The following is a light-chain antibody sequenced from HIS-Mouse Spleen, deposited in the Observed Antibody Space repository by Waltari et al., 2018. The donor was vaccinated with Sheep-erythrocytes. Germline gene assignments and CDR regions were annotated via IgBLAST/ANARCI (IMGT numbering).Light chain of an antibody. V-gene: IGLV2-8*01. CDR1: SRDVGRSNY. Sequence: QSALTQPPSASGSPGQSVPISCTGTSRDVGRSNYVSWYQQHPGKAPKLMIYEVSKRPSGVPDRFSGSKSGNTASLTVSGLQSEDEADYYCSSYAGSNNWVFGGGTKLTVL. CDR2: EVS. CDR3: SSYAGSNNWV. J-gene: IGLJ3*02.